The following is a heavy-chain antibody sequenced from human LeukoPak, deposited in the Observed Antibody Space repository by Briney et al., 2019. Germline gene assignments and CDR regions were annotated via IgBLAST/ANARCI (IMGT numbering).Heavy chain of an antibody. Sequence: KSSETLSLTCTVSGGSISSYYWSWIRQPPGKGLEWIGYIYYSGSTNYNPSLKSRVTISVDTSNNQFSLKLSSVTAADTAVYYCARRAAIENYFDYWGQGTLVTVSS. J-gene: IGHJ4*02. CDR1: GGSISSYY. V-gene: IGHV4-59*01. CDR3: ARRAAIENYFDY. CDR2: IYYSGST. D-gene: IGHD2-21*01.